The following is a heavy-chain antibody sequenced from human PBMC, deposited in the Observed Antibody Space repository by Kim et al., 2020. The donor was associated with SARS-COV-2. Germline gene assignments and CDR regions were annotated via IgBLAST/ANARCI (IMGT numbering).Heavy chain of an antibody. J-gene: IGHJ6*01. Sequence: GGSLRLSCAASGFTFCDYAMHWVRQAPGKGLEWVSGISWNSGSIGYADSVKGRFTISRDNAKNSLYLQMNSLRAEDTALYYCAKEDPKGQYSSGWDYYY. CDR3: AKEDPKGQYSSGWDYYY. V-gene: IGHV3-9*01. CDR2: ISWNSGSI. CDR1: GFTFCDYA. D-gene: IGHD6-19*01.